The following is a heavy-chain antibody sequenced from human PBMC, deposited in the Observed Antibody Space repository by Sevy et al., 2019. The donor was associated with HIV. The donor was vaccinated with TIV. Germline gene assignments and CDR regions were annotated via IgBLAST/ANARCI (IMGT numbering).Heavy chain of an antibody. V-gene: IGHV3-30*04. J-gene: IGHJ4*02. Sequence: GGSLRLSCSASGFRLNTYAMHWVRQAPGKGLEWVSVISSTGNFESYAASVKGRVTISKDNSKNTVSLQMNSLRPEDTAMYYCARDAGYTTKFHPLHWGQGTLVTVSS. CDR1: GFRLNTYA. CDR3: ARDAGYTTKFHPLH. CDR2: ISSTGNFE. D-gene: IGHD5-12*01.